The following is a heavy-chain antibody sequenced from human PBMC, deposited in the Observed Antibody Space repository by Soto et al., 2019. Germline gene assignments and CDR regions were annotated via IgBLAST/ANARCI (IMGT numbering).Heavy chain of an antibody. CDR2: IKQDGSEK. J-gene: IGHJ6*03. Sequence: GGSLRLSCAASGFTFSSYWMSWVRQAPGKGLEWVANIKQDGSEKYYVDYVKGRFTISRDNAKNSLYLQMNSLRAEDTALYYCARDERSYYYYYYYMDVWGKGTTVTVSS. CDR1: GFTFSSYW. V-gene: IGHV3-7*01. CDR3: ARDERSYYYYYYYMDV.